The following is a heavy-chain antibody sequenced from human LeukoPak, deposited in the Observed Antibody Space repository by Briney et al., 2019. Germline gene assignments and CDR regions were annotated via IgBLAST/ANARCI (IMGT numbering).Heavy chain of an antibody. J-gene: IGHJ6*03. CDR3: ARHGYYYYMDV. V-gene: IGHV4-4*09. Sequence: PSETLSLTCTVSGGSIYSYYWSWFRQPPGKGLEWIGYIYTTGSTNYDPSLMSRVTISIDTSKSQFSLKLSSVTAADTVVYYCARHGYYYYMDVWGKGTTVTVSS. CDR1: GGSIYSYY. CDR2: IYTTGST.